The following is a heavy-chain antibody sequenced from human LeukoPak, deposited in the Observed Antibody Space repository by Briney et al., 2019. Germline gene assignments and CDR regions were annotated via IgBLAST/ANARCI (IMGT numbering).Heavy chain of an antibody. J-gene: IGHJ4*02. CDR1: GYTLTELS. CDR3: ATGKLRFLEWLFPFDY. Sequence: GASVKVSGKVSGYTLTELSMHWVRQAPGKGLEWMGGFDPEDGETIYAQKFQGRVTMTEDTSTDTAYMELSSLRSEDTAVYYCATGKLRFLEWLFPFDYWGQGTLVTVSS. V-gene: IGHV1-24*01. CDR2: FDPEDGET. D-gene: IGHD3-3*01.